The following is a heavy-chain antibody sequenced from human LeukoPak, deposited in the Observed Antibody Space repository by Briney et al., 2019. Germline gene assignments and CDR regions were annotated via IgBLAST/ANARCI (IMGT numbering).Heavy chain of an antibody. Sequence: SEALSLTCTVSGGSISSYYWSWIRQPPGEGLEWIGYIYYSGSTNYNPSLKSRVTISVDTSKNQFSLKLSSVTAADTAVYYCARQPPGYCSGGSCYPFGYYYYGMDVWGQGTTVTVSS. D-gene: IGHD2-15*01. V-gene: IGHV4-59*08. CDR1: GGSISSYY. CDR3: ARQPPGYCSGGSCYPFGYYYYGMDV. CDR2: IYYSGST. J-gene: IGHJ6*02.